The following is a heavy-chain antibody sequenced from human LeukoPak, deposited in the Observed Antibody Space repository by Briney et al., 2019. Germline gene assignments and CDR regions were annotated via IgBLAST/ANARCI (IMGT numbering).Heavy chain of an antibody. CDR2: IYYSGST. CDR1: GGSVSSGSYS. J-gene: IGHJ4*02. D-gene: IGHD5-12*01. V-gene: IGHV4-61*01. Sequence: PSETLSLTCTVSGGSVSSGSYSWSWIRQPPGKGLEWIGYIYYSGSTNYNPSLKSRVTISVDTSKNQFSLKLSSVTAADTAVYYCARDRGGYECDYWGQGTLVTVSS. CDR3: ARDRGGYECDY.